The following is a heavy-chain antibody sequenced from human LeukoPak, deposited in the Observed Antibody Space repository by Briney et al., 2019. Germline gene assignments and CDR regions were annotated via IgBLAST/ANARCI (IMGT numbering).Heavy chain of an antibody. V-gene: IGHV1-2*02. CDR2: INPNSGAT. D-gene: IGHD2-21*01. CDR3: ARVLVPKLFDY. Sequence: ASVKVSCKASGYSFTGYYIHWVRQAPGQGLEWMGWINPNSGATNCAQKFQGRVTVTRDTSITTAYMNLSSLRSDDTAVYYCARVLVPKLFDYWGQGTLVTVSS. J-gene: IGHJ4*02. CDR1: GYSFTGYY.